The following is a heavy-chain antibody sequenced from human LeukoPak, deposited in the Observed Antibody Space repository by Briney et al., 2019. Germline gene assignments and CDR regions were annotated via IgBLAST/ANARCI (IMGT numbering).Heavy chain of an antibody. CDR1: GFTFSSYG. CDR3: AKVRVDAYISPNDY. CDR2: ISYDGSNK. V-gene: IGHV3-30*18. D-gene: IGHD5-24*01. Sequence: GRSLRLSCAASGFTFSSYGMHWVRQAPGKGLEWVAVISYDGSNKYYADSVKGRFTISRDNSRNTLYLQMNSLRAEDTALYYCAKVRVDAYISPNDYWGQGTLVTVSS. J-gene: IGHJ4*02.